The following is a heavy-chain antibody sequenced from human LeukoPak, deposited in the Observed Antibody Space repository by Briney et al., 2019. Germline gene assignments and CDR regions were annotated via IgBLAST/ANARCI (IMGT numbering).Heavy chain of an antibody. J-gene: IGHJ6*03. Sequence: SETLSLTCTVSGGSISSYYWSWIRQPPGKGLEWIGYIYYSGSTNYNPSLKSRVTISVDTSKNQFSLKLSSVTAADTAVYYCARSTTRGVLYYYYMDVWGKGTTVTVSS. CDR1: GGSISSYY. CDR2: IYYSGST. CDR3: ARSTTRGVLYYYYMDV. D-gene: IGHD6-13*01. V-gene: IGHV4-59*01.